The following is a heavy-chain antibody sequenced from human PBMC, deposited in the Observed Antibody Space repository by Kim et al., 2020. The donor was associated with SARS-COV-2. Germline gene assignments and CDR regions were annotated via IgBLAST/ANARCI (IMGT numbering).Heavy chain of an antibody. V-gene: IGHV4-61*01. CDR2: IYYSGST. Sequence: SETLSLTCTVSGGSVSSGSYYWSWIRQPPGKGLEWIGYIYYSGSTNYNPSLKSRVTISVDTSKNQFSLKLSSVTAADTAVYYCAADVEDGDYSYYYYGMDVWGQGTTVTVSS. J-gene: IGHJ6*02. CDR3: AADVEDGDYSYYYYGMDV. CDR1: GGSVSSGSYY. D-gene: IGHD4-17*01.